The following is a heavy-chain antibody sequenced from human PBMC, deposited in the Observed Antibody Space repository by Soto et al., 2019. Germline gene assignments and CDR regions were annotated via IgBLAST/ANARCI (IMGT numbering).Heavy chain of an antibody. V-gene: IGHV1-69*12. J-gene: IGHJ6*02. Sequence: QVQLVQSGAEVKKPGSSVTVSCKASGGTFGNSAISWVRQAPGQGLEWMGGIIPIFSTPDYAQKFQGRVTITAHESTTTAYMELTSLKSEDTAVYYCARDKDRQQLGGNYYYGIDVWGQGTTVTVSS. CDR3: ARDKDRQQLGGNYYYGIDV. CDR1: GGTFGNSA. CDR2: IIPIFSTP. D-gene: IGHD2-15*01.